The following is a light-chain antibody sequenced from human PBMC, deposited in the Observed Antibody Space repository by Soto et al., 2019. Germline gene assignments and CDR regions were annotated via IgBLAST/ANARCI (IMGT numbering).Light chain of an antibody. J-gene: IGKJ1*01. CDR1: QSVLYSSNNKNY. CDR3: QQYCSIPQRT. Sequence: DIVMTQSPDSLAVSLGERATINCKSSQSVLYSSNNKNYLAWYQQKPGQPPKLLIYWASTRESGVPDRFSGSGSGTDFTLTNSSLQAEDVAVYYCQQYCSIPQRTFGQGTKVEI. CDR2: WAS. V-gene: IGKV4-1*01.